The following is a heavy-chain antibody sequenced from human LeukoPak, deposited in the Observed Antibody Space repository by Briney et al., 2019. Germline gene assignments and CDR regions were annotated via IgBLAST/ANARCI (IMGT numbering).Heavy chain of an antibody. D-gene: IGHD4-17*01. J-gene: IGHJ4*02. CDR2: ISGSGGST. V-gene: IGHV3-23*01. CDR3: AKPGRYGDYHNFDY. Sequence: PGGSLRLSCAASGFTFSSYAMSWVRQAPGKGLEWVSTISGSGGSTYYADSVKGRFTISRDNSKNTLYLQMNSLTAEDTAVYYCAKPGRYGDYHNFDYWGQGTLVTVSS. CDR1: GFTFSSYA.